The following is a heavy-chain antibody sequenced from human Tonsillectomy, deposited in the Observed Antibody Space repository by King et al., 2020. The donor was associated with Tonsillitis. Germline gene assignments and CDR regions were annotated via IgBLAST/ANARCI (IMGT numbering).Heavy chain of an antibody. V-gene: IGHV3-30*18. CDR2: ISYDGSDK. Sequence: QVQLVESGGRVVQPGRSLRLSCAASGFTFSSYGMHWVRQAPGKGLEWVAVISYDGSDKYYADSVKGRFTISRDNSKNTLYLQMNSLRAEDTAVYYCAKALHYYDSIGYFDYWGQGTLVTVSS. J-gene: IGHJ4*02. CDR1: GFTFSSYG. CDR3: AKALHYYDSIGYFDY. D-gene: IGHD3-22*01.